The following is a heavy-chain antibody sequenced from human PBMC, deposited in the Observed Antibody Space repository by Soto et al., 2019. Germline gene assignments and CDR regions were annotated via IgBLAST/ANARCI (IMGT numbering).Heavy chain of an antibody. V-gene: IGHV3-33*01. CDR2: IWYDGSNK. CDR1: GFTFSSYG. D-gene: IGHD3-16*02. CDR3: ARSTIRGDYIWGSYLDY. Sequence: GGSLRLSCAASGFTFSSYGMHWVRQAPGKGLEWVAVIWYDGSNKYYADSVKGRFTISRDNSKNTLYLQMNSLRAEDTAVYYCARSTIRGDYIWGSYLDYWGQGTLVTVSS. J-gene: IGHJ4*02.